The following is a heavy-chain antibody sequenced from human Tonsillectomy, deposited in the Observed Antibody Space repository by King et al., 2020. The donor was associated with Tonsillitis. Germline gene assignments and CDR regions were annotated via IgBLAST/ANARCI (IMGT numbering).Heavy chain of an antibody. CDR2: ISYDGSNK. J-gene: IGHJ6*02. CDR3: ARDDDSYGQNEDHYYSYYGMDV. V-gene: IGHV3-30-3*01. Sequence: VQLVESGGGVVQPGRSLRLSCAASGFTFSSYAMHWVRQAPGKGLEWVAVISYDGSNKYYADSVKGRFTISRDNSKNTLYLQMNSLRAEDTAVYYCARDDDSYGQNEDHYYSYYGMDVWGQGTTVTVSS. D-gene: IGHD5-18*01. CDR1: GFTFSSYA.